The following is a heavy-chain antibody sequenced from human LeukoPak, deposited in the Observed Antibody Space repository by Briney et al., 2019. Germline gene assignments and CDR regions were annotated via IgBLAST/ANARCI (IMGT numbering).Heavy chain of an antibody. V-gene: IGHV3-30*18. CDR1: RFTFSRYG. CDR2: ISYDGSNK. CDR3: AKEREESGWLLDY. Sequence: PGGSLRLSCAASRFTFSRYGMHWVRQAPGKGLEWVAVISYDGSNKYYVDSVQGRFTISRDNVKNTLYLQMNTLRAEDTAIYYCAKEREESGWLLDYWGQGALVTVSS. J-gene: IGHJ4*02. D-gene: IGHD6-19*01.